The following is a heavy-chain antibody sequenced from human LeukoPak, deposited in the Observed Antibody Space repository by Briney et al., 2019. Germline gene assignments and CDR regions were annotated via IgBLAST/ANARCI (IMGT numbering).Heavy chain of an antibody. CDR2: IYPGNSDT. Sequence: GESLKISCKGSGCSFTSHWIGWVRQMPGKGLERMGIIYPGNSDTRYSPSFQGQVTISADKSISTAYLQWSSLKAADTAMYYCAKHTSASADYWGQGTLVTVSS. J-gene: IGHJ4*02. CDR1: GCSFTSHW. D-gene: IGHD2-2*01. CDR3: AKHTSASADY. V-gene: IGHV5-51*03.